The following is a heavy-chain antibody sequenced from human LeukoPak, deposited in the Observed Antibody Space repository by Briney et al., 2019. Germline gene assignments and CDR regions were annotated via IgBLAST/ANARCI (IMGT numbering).Heavy chain of an antibody. J-gene: IGHJ5*02. CDR1: GFTSSSYA. Sequence: PGGSLRLSCAASGFTSSSYAMHWVRQAPGKGLEWVAVISYDGSNKYYADSVKGRFTISRDNSKNTLYLQMNSLRAEDTAVYYCARDNRWIDPWGQGTLVTVSS. V-gene: IGHV3-30*04. CDR2: ISYDGSNK. CDR3: ARDNRWIDP.